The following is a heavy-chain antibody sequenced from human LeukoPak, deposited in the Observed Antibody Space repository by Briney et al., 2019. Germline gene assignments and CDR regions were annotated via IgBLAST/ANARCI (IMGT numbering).Heavy chain of an antibody. CDR2: IIPIFGTA. CDR1: GGTFSSYA. D-gene: IGHD3-3*01. Sequence: ASVKVSCKASGGTFSSYAISWVRQAPGQGLEWMGGIIPIFGTANYAQKFQGRVTITADESTSTAYMELSSLRSEDTAVYYCARDRSPIPIFGVGTAVRTIDGDAFDIWGQGTMVTVSS. V-gene: IGHV1-69*13. CDR3: ARDRSPIPIFGVGTAVRTIDGDAFDI. J-gene: IGHJ3*02.